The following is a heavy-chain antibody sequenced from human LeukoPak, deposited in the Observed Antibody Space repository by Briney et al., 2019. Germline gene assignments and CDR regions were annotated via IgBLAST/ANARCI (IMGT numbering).Heavy chain of an antibody. D-gene: IGHD2-15*01. J-gene: IGHJ6*02. CDR3: ARGCSGGSCYSVVDYYYGMDV. Sequence: PGGSLRLSCAASGFTFSSYSMNWVRQAPGKGLEWVSSISSSSSYIYYADSVKGRFTISRDNAKNSLYLQMNSLRAEDTAVYYCARGCSGGSCYSVVDYYYGMDVWGQGTTVTVSS. CDR2: ISSSSSYI. V-gene: IGHV3-21*01. CDR1: GFTFSSYS.